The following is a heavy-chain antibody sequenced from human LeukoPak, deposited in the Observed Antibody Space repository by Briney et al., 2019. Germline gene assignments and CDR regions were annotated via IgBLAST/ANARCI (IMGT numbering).Heavy chain of an antibody. D-gene: IGHD3-10*01. CDR1: GGTFSSYA. CDR2: IIPIFGTA. V-gene: IGHV1-69*13. Sequence: SVKVSCKASGGTFSSYAISWVRQAPGQGLEWMGGIIPIFGTANYAQKFQGRVTITADESTSTAYMELSSLRSEDTAVYYCGMCPQIRGVIHYYYYGMEVWGQGTTVTVSS. J-gene: IGHJ6*02. CDR3: GMCPQIRGVIHYYYYGMEV.